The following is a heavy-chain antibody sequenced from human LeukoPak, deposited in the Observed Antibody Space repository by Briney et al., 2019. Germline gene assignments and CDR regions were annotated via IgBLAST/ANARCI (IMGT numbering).Heavy chain of an antibody. Sequence: SGGSLRLSCAASGFIFSDYGMNWVRQAPGKGLEWVSYISRSSRYIYYADSMKGRLTISRDNAKNSLYLQMESLSAEGTALYYCAREGAGREGHTFDYRGQGTLVTVYS. D-gene: IGHD5-24*01. CDR2: ISRSSRYI. V-gene: IGHV3-21*01. CDR1: GFIFSDYG. CDR3: AREGAGREGHTFDY. J-gene: IGHJ4*02.